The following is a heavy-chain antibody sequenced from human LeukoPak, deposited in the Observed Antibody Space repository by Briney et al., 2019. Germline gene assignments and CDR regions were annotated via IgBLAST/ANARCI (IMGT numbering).Heavy chain of an antibody. CDR3: ARDIRRYSSSWYPGDY. V-gene: IGHV1-69*13. CDR2: IIPIFGTA. J-gene: IGHJ4*02. CDR1: GGTFSSYA. Sequence: SVKVSCKASGGTFSSYAISWVRQAPGQGLEWMGGIIPIFGTANYAQKFQGRVTITADESTSTAYMELSSLRSEDTAVYYCARDIRRYSSSWYPGDYWGQGTLVIVSS. D-gene: IGHD6-13*01.